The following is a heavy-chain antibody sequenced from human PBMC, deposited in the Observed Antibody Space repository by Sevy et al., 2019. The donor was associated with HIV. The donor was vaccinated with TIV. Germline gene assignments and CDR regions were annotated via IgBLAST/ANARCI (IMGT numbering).Heavy chain of an antibody. Sequence: SETLSLTCTVSGGSITSLYWNWIRQPPGKGLEWIANIYYNGHINYITSLKSRLTLSLDTSKNQFSLRLGSVTDADTAMYYCAGENAWGRGYSWGEGTLVTVSS. CDR3: AGENAWGRGYS. CDR2: IYYNGHI. CDR1: GGSITSLY. D-gene: IGHD1-26*01. V-gene: IGHV4-59*08. J-gene: IGHJ4*02.